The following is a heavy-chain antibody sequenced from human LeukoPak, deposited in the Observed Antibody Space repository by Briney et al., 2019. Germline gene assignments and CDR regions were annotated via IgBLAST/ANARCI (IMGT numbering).Heavy chain of an antibody. D-gene: IGHD4-17*01. J-gene: IGHJ6*02. CDR1: GGSISSYY. V-gene: IGHV4-59*08. Sequence: SETLSLTCTVSGGSISSYYWSWIRQPPGKGLEWIWYIYYSGSTNYNPSLKSRVTISVDTSKNQFSLKLSSVTAADTAVYYCARMNGDYGFRNYFYYGLDVWGQGTTVTVSS. CDR2: IYYSGST. CDR3: ARMNGDYGFRNYFYYGLDV.